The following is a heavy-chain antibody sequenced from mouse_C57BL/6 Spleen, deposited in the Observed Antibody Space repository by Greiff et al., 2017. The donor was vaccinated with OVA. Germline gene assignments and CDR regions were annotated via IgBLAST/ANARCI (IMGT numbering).Heavy chain of an antibody. CDR3: ARWGTNWYFDV. CDR2: IYPGDGDT. Sequence: QVQLKQSGPELVKPGASVKISCKASGYAFSSSWMNWVKQRPGKGLEWIGRIYPGDGDTNYNGKFKGKATLTADKSSSTAYMQLSSLTSEDSAVYFCARWGTNWYFDVWGTGTTVTVSS. D-gene: IGHD1-1*01. J-gene: IGHJ1*03. CDR1: GYAFSSSW. V-gene: IGHV1-82*01.